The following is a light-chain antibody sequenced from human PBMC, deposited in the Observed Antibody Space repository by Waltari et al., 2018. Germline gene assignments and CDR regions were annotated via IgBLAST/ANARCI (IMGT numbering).Light chain of an antibody. Sequence: DIQMTQSPSSLSASVVDRVTITCRASQSISSYLNWYQQKPGKATKLLIYAASSLQSGVPSRFSGSGSGTDFTLTISSLQPEDFATYYCQQSYSTPWTFGQGTKVEIK. V-gene: IGKV1-39*01. J-gene: IGKJ1*01. CDR1: QSISSY. CDR2: AAS. CDR3: QQSYSTPWT.